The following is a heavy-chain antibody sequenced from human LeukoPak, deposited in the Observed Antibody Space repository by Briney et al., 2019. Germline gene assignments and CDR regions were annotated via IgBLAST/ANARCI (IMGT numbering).Heavy chain of an antibody. Sequence: GRSLRLSCAASGFTFSSYGMHWVRQAPGKGLEWVAVISYDGSNKYYADSVKGRFTISRDNSKNTLYLQMNSLRAEDTAVYYCARRHFPYSSGWYLGYWGQGTLVTVSS. CDR3: ARRHFPYSSGWYLGY. D-gene: IGHD6-19*01. V-gene: IGHV3-30*03. J-gene: IGHJ4*02. CDR2: ISYDGSNK. CDR1: GFTFSSYG.